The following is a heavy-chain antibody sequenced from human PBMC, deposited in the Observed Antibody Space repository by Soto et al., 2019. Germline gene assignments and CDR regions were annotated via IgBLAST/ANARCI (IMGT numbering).Heavy chain of an antibody. CDR2: IYHSGST. CDR1: GGSISSSNW. D-gene: IGHD3-3*01. Sequence: QVQLQESGPGLVKPSGTLSLTCAVSGGSISSSNWWSWVRQPPGKGLEWIGEIYHSGSTNYKPSLKRRVAISVDKSKNQFSLKLSSVTAADTAVYYCARGHSITIFGVTYYSDYWGQGTLVTVSS. V-gene: IGHV4-4*02. J-gene: IGHJ4*02. CDR3: ARGHSITIFGVTYYSDY.